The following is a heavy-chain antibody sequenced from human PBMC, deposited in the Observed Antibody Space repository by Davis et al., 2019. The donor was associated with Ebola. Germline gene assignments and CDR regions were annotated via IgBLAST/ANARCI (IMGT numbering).Heavy chain of an antibody. Sequence: GESLKISCAASGFTLSTYAMSWVRQAPGKGLEWVSAISGSGGSTYYADSVKGRFTISRDNSKNTLYLQMNSLRAEDTAVYYCAKVMGPYYYYGMDVWGQGTTVTVSS. J-gene: IGHJ6*02. V-gene: IGHV3-23*01. CDR3: AKVMGPYYYYGMDV. CDR2: ISGSGGST. D-gene: IGHD2-8*01. CDR1: GFTLSTYA.